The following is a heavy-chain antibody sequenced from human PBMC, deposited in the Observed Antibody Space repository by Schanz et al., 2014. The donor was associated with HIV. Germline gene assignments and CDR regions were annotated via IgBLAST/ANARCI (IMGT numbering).Heavy chain of an antibody. CDR2: ISWSSNNI. V-gene: IGHV3-21*01. CDR3: ARRQWVAPDY. Sequence: VQLVESGGGVVQPGKSLRLSCAASGFTFRSYAMHWVRQAPGKGLEWVSGISWSSNNIGYVDSVKGRFTISRDNAKNSLYLQMDSLTAEDTAVYYCARRQWVAPDYWGQGTLVTVSS. CDR1: GFTFRSYA. J-gene: IGHJ4*02. D-gene: IGHD6-19*01.